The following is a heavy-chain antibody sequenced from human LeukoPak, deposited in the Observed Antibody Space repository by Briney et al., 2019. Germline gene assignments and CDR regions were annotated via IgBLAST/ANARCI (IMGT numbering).Heavy chain of an antibody. V-gene: IGHV3-23*01. CDR3: ASHPYLWFGEYHFDS. Sequence: GGSLRLSRAASGFTFSTYAMSWVRQAPGKGLEWVSTISGSGGSTYYADSVKGRFTISRDNSKNTLYLQMNSLRAEDTAVYYCASHPYLWFGEYHFDSWGQGTLVTVSS. CDR1: GFTFSTYA. D-gene: IGHD3-10*01. J-gene: IGHJ4*02. CDR2: ISGSGGST.